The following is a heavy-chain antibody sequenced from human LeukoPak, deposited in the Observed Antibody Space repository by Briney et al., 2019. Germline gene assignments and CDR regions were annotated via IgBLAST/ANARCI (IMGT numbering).Heavy chain of an antibody. CDR1: GGSISSGGYY. Sequence: PSETLSLTCTVSGGSISSGGYYWSWIRQHPGKGLGWIGYIYYSGSTYYNPSLKSRVTISVDTSKNQFSLKLSSVTAADTAVYYCARADTVVINYFDYWGQGTLVTVSS. D-gene: IGHD4-23*01. CDR2: IYYSGST. J-gene: IGHJ4*02. CDR3: ARADTVVINYFDY. V-gene: IGHV4-31*03.